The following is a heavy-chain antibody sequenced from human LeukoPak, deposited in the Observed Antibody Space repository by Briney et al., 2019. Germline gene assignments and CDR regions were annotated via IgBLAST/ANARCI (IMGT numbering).Heavy chain of an antibody. D-gene: IGHD4-17*01. CDR2: ISWNSGSI. CDR3: AKDAVDGDYSIFDY. V-gene: IGHV3-9*01. CDR1: GFTFDDYA. Sequence: PGRSLRLSCAASGFTFDDYAMHWVRQAPGKGLEWVSGISWNSGSIGYADSVKGRFIISRDNAKNSLYLQMNSLRAEDTALYYCAKDAVDGDYSIFDYWGQGTLVTVSS. J-gene: IGHJ4*02.